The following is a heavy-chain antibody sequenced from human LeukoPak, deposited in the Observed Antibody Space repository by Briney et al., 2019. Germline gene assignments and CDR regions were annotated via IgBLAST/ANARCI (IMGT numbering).Heavy chain of an antibody. CDR2: ISSSSNYI. V-gene: IGHV3-21*01. J-gene: IGHJ3*02. Sequence: GGSLRLSCAASGFTFSTYDMNWVRQAPGKGLEWVSSISSSSNYIYYADSVKGRFTISRDNAKNSLYLQMNSLRAEDTDVYYCARDVGASAPDAFDIWGQGTMVTVSS. D-gene: IGHD1-26*01. CDR3: ARDVGASAPDAFDI. CDR1: GFTFSTYD.